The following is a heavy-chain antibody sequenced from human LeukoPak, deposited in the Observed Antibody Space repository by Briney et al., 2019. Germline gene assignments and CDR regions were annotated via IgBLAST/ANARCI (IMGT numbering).Heavy chain of an antibody. CDR2: ISGSGGST. J-gene: IGHJ1*01. V-gene: IGHV3-23*01. Sequence: PGGSLRLSCAASGFTFSSYAMSWVSQAPGKRLEWVSAISGSGGSTYYADSVKGRFTISRDNSKNTLYLQMNSLRAEDTAVYYCAKDERYYDSSGYYPNGNFQHWGQGTLVTVSS. D-gene: IGHD3-22*01. CDR1: GFTFSSYA. CDR3: AKDERYYDSSGYYPNGNFQH.